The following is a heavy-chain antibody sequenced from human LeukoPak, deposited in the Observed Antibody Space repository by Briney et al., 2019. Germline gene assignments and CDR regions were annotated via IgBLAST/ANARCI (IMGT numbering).Heavy chain of an antibody. V-gene: IGHV3-30*18. CDR1: GFTFSSYG. Sequence: GRSLRLSCAASGFTFSSYGMHWVRQAPGKGLERVAVISYDGSNKYYADSVKGRFTISRDNSKNTLYLQMNSLRAEDTAVYYCAKAPLYCSGGSCLSAADYWGQGTLVTVSS. J-gene: IGHJ4*02. CDR3: AKAPLYCSGGSCLSAADY. CDR2: ISYDGSNK. D-gene: IGHD2-15*01.